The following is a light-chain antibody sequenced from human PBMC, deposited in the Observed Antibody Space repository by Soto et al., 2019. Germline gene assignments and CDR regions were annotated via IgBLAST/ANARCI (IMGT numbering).Light chain of an antibody. Sequence: EFVLTPSPGTLSLSPGERATLSCRASQTVRNNYLAWYQQKPGQAPRLLIYDASSRATGIPDRFSGSGSGTEFTLTISSLQSEDFAVYYCQQYYNWPPITFGQGTRLEIK. CDR3: QQYYNWPPIT. CDR1: QTVRNNY. J-gene: IGKJ5*01. V-gene: IGKV3-20*01. CDR2: DAS.